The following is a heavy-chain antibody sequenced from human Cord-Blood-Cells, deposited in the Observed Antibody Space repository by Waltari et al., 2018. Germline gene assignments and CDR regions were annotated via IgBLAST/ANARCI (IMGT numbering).Heavy chain of an antibody. CDR1: GSTFTSYG. CDR3: ARDRGVRIWSGYYDAFDI. Sequence: QVQLVQSGAEVKKPGASVKVSCKASGSTFTSYGISRVRRALGQGLEWMGWISAYNGNTNYAQKLQGRVTMTTDTSTSTAYMELRSLRSDDTAVYYCARDRGVRIWSGYYDAFDIWGQGTMVTVSS. V-gene: IGHV1-18*01. J-gene: IGHJ3*02. CDR2: ISAYNGNT. D-gene: IGHD3-3*01.